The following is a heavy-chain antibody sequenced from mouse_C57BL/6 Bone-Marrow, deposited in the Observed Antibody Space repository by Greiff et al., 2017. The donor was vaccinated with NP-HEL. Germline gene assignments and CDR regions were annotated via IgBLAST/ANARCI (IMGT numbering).Heavy chain of an antibody. CDR3: ARDYGSSYWTFDY. D-gene: IGHD1-1*01. J-gene: IGHJ2*01. Sequence: QVQLQQPGAELVKPGASVKLSCKASGYTFTSYWMHWVKQRPGQGLEWIGMIHPNSGSTNYNEKFKSKATLTVDKSSSTAYMQLSSLTSGDSAVYYCARDYGSSYWTFDYWGQGTTLTVSS. V-gene: IGHV1-64*01. CDR2: IHPNSGST. CDR1: GYTFTSYW.